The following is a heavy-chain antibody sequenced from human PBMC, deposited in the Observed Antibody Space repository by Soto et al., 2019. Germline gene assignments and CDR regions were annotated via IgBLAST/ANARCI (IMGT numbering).Heavy chain of an antibody. CDR1: GFTFSIYA. D-gene: IGHD2-2*02. J-gene: IGHJ4*02. CDR2: ISYSGSST. Sequence: EVQLLESGGGLVQPGESLKLSCAASGFTFSIYAMSWVRQAPGKGLEWVSGISYSGSSTYYADSVKGRFTISRDNSKNTLYLQMNSLRGEDTAIYYCAKCAGDTATSYYRGIDYWGRGTLVTVSS. CDR3: AKCAGDTATSYYRGIDY. V-gene: IGHV3-23*01.